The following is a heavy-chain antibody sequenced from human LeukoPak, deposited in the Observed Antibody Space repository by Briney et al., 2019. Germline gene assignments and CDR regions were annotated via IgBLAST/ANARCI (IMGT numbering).Heavy chain of an antibody. V-gene: IGHV4-61*01. CDR3: ARGQAALWFGEL. CDR1: GGSVSSGSDY. Sequence: PSETLSLTCTVSGGSVSSGSDYWSWIRQPPGKGLEWIGHISYSGSTNYNPSLKSRVTISLDTSKNQLYLKLSSVTTADTAVYYCARGQAALWFGELWGQGTLVTVSS. J-gene: IGHJ4*02. D-gene: IGHD3-10*01. CDR2: ISYSGST.